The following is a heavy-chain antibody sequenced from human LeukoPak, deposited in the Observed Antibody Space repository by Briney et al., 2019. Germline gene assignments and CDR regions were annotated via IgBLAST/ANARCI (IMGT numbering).Heavy chain of an antibody. Sequence: GGSLRLSCAAPGFTFSSYAMSWVRQAPGKGLEWVSAISGSGGSTYYADSVKGRFTISRDNSKNTLYLQMNSLRAEDTAVYYCARPGATWSYGYWGQGTLVTVSS. D-gene: IGHD3-10*01. CDR2: ISGSGGST. J-gene: IGHJ4*02. CDR3: ARPGATWSYGY. V-gene: IGHV3-23*01. CDR1: GFTFSSYA.